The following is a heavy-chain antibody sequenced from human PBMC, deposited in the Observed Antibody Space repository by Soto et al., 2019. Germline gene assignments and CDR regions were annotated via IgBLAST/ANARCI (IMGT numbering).Heavy chain of an antibody. Sequence: QVLLVQSGAEVKKPGSSVKVSCKASSGTFDNFAVSWVRQAPGQGFEWVGGIIPFFRTANYAQKFQGRVTIQADASMSAGCLEMRSLTSDDTAVYYCARVVEKGSGDGFDSWGQGTLVTVSS. V-gene: IGHV1-69*01. CDR1: SGTFDNFA. J-gene: IGHJ4*02. D-gene: IGHD5-12*01. CDR3: ARVVEKGSGDGFDS. CDR2: IIPFFRTA.